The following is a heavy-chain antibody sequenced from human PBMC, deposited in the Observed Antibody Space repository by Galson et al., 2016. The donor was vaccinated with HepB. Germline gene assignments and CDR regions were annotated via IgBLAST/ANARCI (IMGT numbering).Heavy chain of an antibody. CDR3: TKGGGVTATQEYYFDY. CDR1: GFTFSSNA. J-gene: IGHJ4*02. D-gene: IGHD2-21*02. Sequence: SLRLSCAASGFTFSSNAMSWVRQAPGKGLEWVSGISGTGSATYYADAVTGRFTISRDNSKNTLYLQMNSLRAEDTGLYYCTKGGGVTATQEYYFDYWGQGTLVTVSS. V-gene: IGHV3-23*01. CDR2: ISGTGSAT.